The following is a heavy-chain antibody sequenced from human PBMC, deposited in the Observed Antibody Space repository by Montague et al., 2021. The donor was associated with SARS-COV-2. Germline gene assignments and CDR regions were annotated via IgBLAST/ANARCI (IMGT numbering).Heavy chain of an antibody. CDR1: GFTFRSYA. D-gene: IGHD3-22*01. CDR3: AKIWVISGGDY. V-gene: IGHV3-23*01. CDR2: ISGGGGTT. J-gene: IGHJ4*02. Sequence: SLRLSCAASGFTFRSYAMSWVRQAPGKGLEWVSAISGGGGTTYYADSVKGRFTISRDNSKSTLYLQMNSLRAEDTAVYYCAKIWVISGGDYWGQGTLVTVSS.